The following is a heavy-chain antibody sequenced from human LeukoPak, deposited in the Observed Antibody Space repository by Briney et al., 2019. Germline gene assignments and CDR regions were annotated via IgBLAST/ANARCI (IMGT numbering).Heavy chain of an antibody. Sequence: SETLSLTCTVYTGSISTNHWIWHRQPAGQGLEWIGRASSSGTTKYNPSLKSRVTMSVATSKNQFCLKLSSVTAADSAVYYCAKIGRSEPDYWGQGSLVTVSS. J-gene: IGHJ4*02. D-gene: IGHD3/OR15-3a*01. V-gene: IGHV4-4*07. CDR3: AKIGRSEPDY. CDR2: ASSSGTT. CDR1: TGSISTNH.